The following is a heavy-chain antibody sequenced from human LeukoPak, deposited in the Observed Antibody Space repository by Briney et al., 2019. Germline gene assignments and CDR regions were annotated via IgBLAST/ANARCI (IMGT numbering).Heavy chain of an antibody. Sequence: SETLSLTCAVYGGSFSGYYWSWIRQPPGKGLEWIGEINHSGSTNYNPSLKSRVTISVDTSKNQFSLKLSSVTAADTAVYYCARDRPGGSSLDYWGQGTLVTVSS. V-gene: IGHV4-34*01. CDR1: GGSFSGYY. CDR2: INHSGST. CDR3: ARDRPGGSSLDY. D-gene: IGHD6-13*01. J-gene: IGHJ4*02.